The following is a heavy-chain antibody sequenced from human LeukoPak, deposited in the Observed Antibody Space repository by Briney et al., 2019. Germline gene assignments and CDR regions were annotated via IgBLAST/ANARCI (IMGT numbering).Heavy chain of an antibody. J-gene: IGHJ5*02. CDR1: GFTFSGAA. D-gene: IGHD1-14*01. V-gene: IGHV3-73*01. Sequence: GGSLTLSCAASGFTFSGAAMHWVRQASGKGLEWVGRIRSKANSYATAYAASVKGRFTISRDDSKNTAYLQMNSLKTEDTAVYYCTRRHHASHWFDPWGQGTLVTVSS. CDR2: IRSKANSYAT. CDR3: TRRHHASHWFDP.